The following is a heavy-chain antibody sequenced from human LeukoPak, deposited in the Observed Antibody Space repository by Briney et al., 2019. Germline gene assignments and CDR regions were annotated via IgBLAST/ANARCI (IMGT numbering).Heavy chain of an antibody. CDR2: ISGSSSYI. CDR3: ARGGDFGSNWYVSYY. D-gene: IGHD6-13*01. V-gene: IGHV3-21*01. CDR1: GFTFSSYS. Sequence: GGSLRLSCAASGFTFSSYSTHWVRQAPGKGLEWVSFISGSSSYIYYADSLKGRFTISRDNAKNSLYLQVDSLEAEDTAVYYCARGGDFGSNWYVSYYWGQGTLVTVSS. J-gene: IGHJ4*02.